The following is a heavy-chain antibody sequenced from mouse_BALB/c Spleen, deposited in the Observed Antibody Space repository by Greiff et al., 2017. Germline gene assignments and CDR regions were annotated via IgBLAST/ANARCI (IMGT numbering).Heavy chain of an antibody. Sequence: DVKLVESGGGLVKPGGSLKLSCAASGFTFSDYYMYWVRQTPEKRLEWVATISDGGSYTYYPDSVKGRFTISRDNAKNNLYLQMSSLKSEDTAMYYCARETWFAYWGQGTLVTVSA. CDR2: ISDGGSYT. V-gene: IGHV5-4*02. CDR3: ARETWFAY. CDR1: GFTFSDYY. J-gene: IGHJ3*01.